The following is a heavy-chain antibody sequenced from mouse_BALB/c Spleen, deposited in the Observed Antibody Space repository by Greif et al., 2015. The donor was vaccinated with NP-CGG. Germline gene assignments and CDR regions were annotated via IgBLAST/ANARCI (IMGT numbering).Heavy chain of an antibody. CDR2: IYPGNSDT. CDR1: GYTFTSYW. Sequence: DVQLQESGTVLARPGASVKMSCKASGYTFTSYWMHWVKQRPGQGLEWIGAIYPGNSDTSYNQKFKGKAKLTAVTSTSTAYMELSSLTNEDSAIYYCTRKELRSAMDHWGQGTSVTVSS. CDR3: TRKELRSAMDH. D-gene: IGHD1-1*01. J-gene: IGHJ4*01. V-gene: IGHV1-5*01.